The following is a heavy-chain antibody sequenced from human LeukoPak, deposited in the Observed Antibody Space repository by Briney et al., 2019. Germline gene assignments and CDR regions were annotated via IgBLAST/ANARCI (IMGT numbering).Heavy chain of an antibody. J-gene: IGHJ5*02. CDR1: GYTFTGYY. CDR3: ARGDSSGWYNWFDP. D-gene: IGHD6-19*01. Sequence: ASVKVSCKASGYTFTGYYMHWVRQAPGQGLEWMGWINLNSGGTNYAQKFQGRVTMTRDTSISTAYMELSRLRSDDTAVYYCARGDSSGWYNWFDPWGQGTLVTVSS. CDR2: INLNSGGT. V-gene: IGHV1-2*02.